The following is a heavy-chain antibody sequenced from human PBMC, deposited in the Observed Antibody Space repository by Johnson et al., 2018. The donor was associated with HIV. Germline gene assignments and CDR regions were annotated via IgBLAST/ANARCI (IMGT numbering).Heavy chain of an antibody. CDR3: ARVVAFGWELNDAFDI. J-gene: IGHJ3*02. V-gene: IGHV3-9*01. Sequence: EVQLVESGGGLVQPGRSLRLSCAASGFTFDDYAMHWVRQAPGKGLEWVSGISLNSNKYYADSVKGRFTISRDNAKNSLYLQMNSLRGEDTALYYCARVVAFGWELNDAFDIWGQGTMVT. CDR2: ISLNSNK. D-gene: IGHD1-26*01. CDR1: GFTFDDYA.